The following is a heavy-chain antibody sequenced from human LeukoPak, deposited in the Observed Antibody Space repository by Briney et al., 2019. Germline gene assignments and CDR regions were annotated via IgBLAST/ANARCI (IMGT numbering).Heavy chain of an antibody. CDR1: GFTFGNYA. D-gene: IGHD4-17*01. V-gene: IGHV3-30*04. CDR3: ARLRADRYGDYSSYDY. J-gene: IGHJ4*02. CDR2: IFYDGSTK. Sequence: GGSLRLSCAASGFTFGNYAMHWVRQAPGKGLEWVAVIFYDGSTKYYADSVKGRFTISRDNAKNSLYLQMNSLRAEDTAVYYCARLRADRYGDYSSYDYWGQGTLVTVSS.